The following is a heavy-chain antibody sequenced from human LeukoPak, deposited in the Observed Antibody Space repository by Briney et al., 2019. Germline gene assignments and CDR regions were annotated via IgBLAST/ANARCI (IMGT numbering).Heavy chain of an antibody. Sequence: SETLSLTGTVSGGSISSYYWSWIRQPPGQGLEWIGYIYYSGSTNYNPSLKSRVTISVDTSKNQFSLKLSSVTAADTAVYYCARRKYGDFPFDYWGQGILVTVSS. CDR1: GGSISSYY. J-gene: IGHJ4*02. CDR2: IYYSGST. D-gene: IGHD4-17*01. V-gene: IGHV4-59*01. CDR3: ARRKYGDFPFDY.